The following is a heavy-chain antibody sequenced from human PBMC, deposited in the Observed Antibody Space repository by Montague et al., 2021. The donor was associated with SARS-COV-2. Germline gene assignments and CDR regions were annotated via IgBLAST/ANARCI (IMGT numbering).Heavy chain of an antibody. CDR1: GGSISSSSYY. Sequence: SETLSLTCTVSGGSISSSSYYWGWIRQPPGKGLEWIGSIYYSGSTYYNPSPKSRVTISVDTSKNQFSLKLSSATAADTAVHYCARLGSGSYYTLDYWGQGTLVTVSS. CDR2: IYYSGST. V-gene: IGHV4-39*01. J-gene: IGHJ4*02. D-gene: IGHD3-10*01. CDR3: ARLGSGSYYTLDY.